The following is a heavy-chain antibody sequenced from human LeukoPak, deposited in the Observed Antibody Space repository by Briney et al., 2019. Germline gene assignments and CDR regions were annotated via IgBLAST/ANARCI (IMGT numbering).Heavy chain of an antibody. D-gene: IGHD5-18*01. V-gene: IGHV1-24*01. Sequence: GASVKVSCKVSGYTLTELSMHWVRQALGKGLEWGGGFDPEDGETIYAQKFQGRVTMTEDTSTDTAYMELSSLRSEDTAVYYCATDSNTAMVNFDYWGQGTLVTVSS. J-gene: IGHJ4*02. CDR1: GYTLTELS. CDR3: ATDSNTAMVNFDY. CDR2: FDPEDGET.